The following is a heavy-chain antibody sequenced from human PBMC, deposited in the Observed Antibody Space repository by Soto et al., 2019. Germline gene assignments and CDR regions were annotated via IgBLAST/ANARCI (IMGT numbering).Heavy chain of an antibody. Sequence: QVQLQESGPGLVKPSETLSLTCTVSGGSISSYYWSWIRQPPGKGLEWIGYIYYSGSTNYNPSLKSRVTISVDTSKNQFSLKLSSVTAADTAVYYCARGITIFSHYYMDVWGKGTTVTVSS. CDR1: GGSISSYY. D-gene: IGHD3-9*01. J-gene: IGHJ6*03. V-gene: IGHV4-59*08. CDR2: IYYSGST. CDR3: ARGITIFSHYYMDV.